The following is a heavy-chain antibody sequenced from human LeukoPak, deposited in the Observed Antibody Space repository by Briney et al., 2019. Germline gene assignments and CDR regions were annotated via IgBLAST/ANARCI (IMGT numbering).Heavy chain of an antibody. CDR1: GGSISSGSYY. V-gene: IGHV4-61*02. Sequence: SQTLSLTCTVSGGSISSGSYYWSWIRQPAGKGLEWIGRIYTSGSTNYNPSLKSRVTISVDTSKNQFSLKLSSVTAADTAVYYCARGGYSSSFRAAYFDLWGRGTLVTVSS. J-gene: IGHJ2*01. CDR2: IYTSGST. CDR3: ARGGYSSSFRAAYFDL. D-gene: IGHD6-13*01.